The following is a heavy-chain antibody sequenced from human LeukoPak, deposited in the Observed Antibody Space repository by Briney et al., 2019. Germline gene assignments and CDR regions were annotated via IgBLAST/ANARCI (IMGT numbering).Heavy chain of an antibody. CDR2: IYHSGST. CDR3: ARHGYCSGGSCYSWGYYYYMDV. V-gene: IGHV4-38-2*02. CDR1: GYSISSGYY. D-gene: IGHD2-15*01. Sequence: SETLSLTCTVSGYSISSGYYWGWIRQPPGKGLEWIGSIYHSGSTYYNPSLKSRVTISVDTSKNQFSLKLSSVTAADTAVYYCARHGYCSGGSCYSWGYYYYMDVWGKGTTVTISS. J-gene: IGHJ6*03.